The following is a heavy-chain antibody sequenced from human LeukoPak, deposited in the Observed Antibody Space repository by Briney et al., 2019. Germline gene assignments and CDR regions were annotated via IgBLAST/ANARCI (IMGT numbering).Heavy chain of an antibody. Sequence: GASVKVSCKASGGTFSSYAISWVRQAPGQGLERMGRIIPILGIANYAQKFQGRVTITADKSTSTAYMELSSLRSVDTAVYYCARDYEGYSGSSVLDYWGQGTLVTVSS. CDR3: ARDYEGYSGSSVLDY. D-gene: IGHD1-26*01. V-gene: IGHV1-69*04. CDR2: IIPILGIA. J-gene: IGHJ4*02. CDR1: GGTFSSYA.